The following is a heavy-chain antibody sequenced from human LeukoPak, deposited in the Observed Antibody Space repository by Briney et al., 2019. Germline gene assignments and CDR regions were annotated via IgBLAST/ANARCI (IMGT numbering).Heavy chain of an antibody. Sequence: ASVKVSCKASGYTFTSYYMHWVRQATGQGLEWMGWMNPNSGNTGYAQKFQGRVTMTRNTSISTAYMELSSLRSEDTAVYYCARGLPILTGYSPPGDYWGQGTLVTVSS. CDR1: GYTFTSYY. D-gene: IGHD3-9*01. CDR2: MNPNSGNT. J-gene: IGHJ4*02. V-gene: IGHV1-8*02. CDR3: ARGLPILTGYSPPGDY.